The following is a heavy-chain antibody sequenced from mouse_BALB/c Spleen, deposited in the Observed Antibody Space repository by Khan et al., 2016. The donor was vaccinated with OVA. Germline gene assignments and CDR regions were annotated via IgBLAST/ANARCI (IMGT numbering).Heavy chain of an antibody. J-gene: IGHJ4*01. Sequence: VQLQQSGAELVKPGASVKLSCTASGFNIKDTYIHWVKQRPEQGLEWIGRIDPATGNIKYDPKFQGKAPITADTPSNTANLHLSSLTSEDTAVYYCARTEIHYYGSYAMDYWGQGTSVTVSA. CDR1: GFNIKDTY. D-gene: IGHD1-2*01. CDR3: ARTEIHYYGSYAMDY. CDR2: IDPATGNI. V-gene: IGHV14-3*02.